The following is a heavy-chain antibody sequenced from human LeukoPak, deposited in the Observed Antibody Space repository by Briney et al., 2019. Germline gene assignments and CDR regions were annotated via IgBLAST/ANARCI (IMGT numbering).Heavy chain of an antibody. Sequence: SETLSLTCAVYGGSFSGYYWSWIRQPPGKGLEWIGEINHSGSTNYNPSLKSRVTISVDTSKNQFSLKLSSVTAADTAVYYCASLIAAAGPGALPEYFQHWGQGTLVTVSS. D-gene: IGHD6-13*01. CDR1: GGSFSGYY. J-gene: IGHJ1*01. V-gene: IGHV4-34*01. CDR3: ASLIAAAGPGALPEYFQH. CDR2: INHSGST.